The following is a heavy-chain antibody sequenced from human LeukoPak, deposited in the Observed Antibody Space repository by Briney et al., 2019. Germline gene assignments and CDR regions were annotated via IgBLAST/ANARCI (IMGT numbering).Heavy chain of an antibody. CDR3: ARDDYGDSAFDY. J-gene: IGHJ4*02. Sequence: GGSLRLSCAASGFTFSSYAMNWVRQAPGKGLEWVAIISYDGGNKYYADSVKGRFTISRDNSKNTLYLQMNSLRAEDTAVYYCARDDYGDSAFDYWGQGTLVTVSS. V-gene: IGHV3-30-3*01. CDR1: GFTFSSYA. D-gene: IGHD4-17*01. CDR2: ISYDGGNK.